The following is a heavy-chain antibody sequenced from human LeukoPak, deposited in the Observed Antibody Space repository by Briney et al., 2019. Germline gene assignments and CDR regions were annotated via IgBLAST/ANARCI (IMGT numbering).Heavy chain of an antibody. CDR1: GFSFSDYA. V-gene: IGHV3-23*01. CDR2: IRGGGDT. D-gene: IGHD1-26*01. J-gene: IGHJ4*02. CDR3: AKAKWVSNADAVW. Sequence: GGSLRLSCAASGFSFSDYAMSWVRQAPARGPEWVSSIRGGGDTFYADSVKGRFTLSRDLSRNTVYLQLNDLRVEDTAIYYCAKAKWVSNADAVWWGQGTQVTVSS.